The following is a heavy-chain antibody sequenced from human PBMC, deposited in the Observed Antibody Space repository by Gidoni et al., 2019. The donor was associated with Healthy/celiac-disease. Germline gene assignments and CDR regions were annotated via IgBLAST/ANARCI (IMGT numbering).Heavy chain of an antibody. CDR2: ISSSSSYT. Sequence: QVQLVESGGGLVKPGGSLRLSCAASGFPFSDYYMSWIRQAPGKGLEWVSYISSSSSYTNYADSVKGRFTISRDNAKNSLYLQMNSLRAEDTAVYYCARAGIAAAGIGDNWFDPWGQGTLVTVSS. V-gene: IGHV3-11*05. D-gene: IGHD6-13*01. CDR3: ARAGIAAAGIGDNWFDP. J-gene: IGHJ5*02. CDR1: GFPFSDYY.